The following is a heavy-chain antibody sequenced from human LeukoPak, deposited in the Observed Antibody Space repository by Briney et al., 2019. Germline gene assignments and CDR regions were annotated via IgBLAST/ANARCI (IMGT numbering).Heavy chain of an antibody. V-gene: IGHV3-23*01. D-gene: IGHD3-9*01. CDR1: GFIFSNYA. Sequence: GASLRLSCAASGFIFSNYAMSWVRQAPGKGLEWVSAITGSGGSTYYADSVKGRFTISRDNSKNTVFLQMNSLRAEDTAVYYCAKWGDYDVLTGYYVSDYWGQGTLVTVSS. J-gene: IGHJ4*02. CDR3: AKWGDYDVLTGYYVSDY. CDR2: ITGSGGST.